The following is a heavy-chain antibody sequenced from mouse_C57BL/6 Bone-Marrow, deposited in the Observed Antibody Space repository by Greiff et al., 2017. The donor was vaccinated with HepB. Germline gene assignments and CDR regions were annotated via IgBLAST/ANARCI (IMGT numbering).Heavy chain of an antibody. CDR2: IWSGGST. Sequence: VHLVESGPGLVQPSQSLSITCTVSGFSLTSYGVHWVRQSPGKGLEWLGVIWSGGSTDYNAAFISRLSISKDNSKSQVFFKMNSLQADDTAIYYCARKGRRRGYYYAMDYWGQGTSVTVSS. V-gene: IGHV2-2*01. J-gene: IGHJ4*01. D-gene: IGHD2-12*01. CDR3: ARKGRRRGYYYAMDY. CDR1: GFSLTSYG.